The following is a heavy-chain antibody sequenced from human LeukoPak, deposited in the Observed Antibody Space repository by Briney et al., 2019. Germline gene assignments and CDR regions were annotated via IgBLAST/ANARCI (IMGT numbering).Heavy chain of an antibody. CDR1: GFTFSSYA. CDR2: ISSTGDNT. Sequence: GGSLRLSCAASGFTFSSYAMHWVRRAPGKGLEYVSAISSTGDNTYYANSVKGRFTISRDNSKNTLYLQMASLRGEDTAVYYCARVGKAVAGTSYYYGMDVWGQGTTVTVSS. J-gene: IGHJ6*02. D-gene: IGHD6-19*01. V-gene: IGHV3-64*01. CDR3: ARVGKAVAGTSYYYGMDV.